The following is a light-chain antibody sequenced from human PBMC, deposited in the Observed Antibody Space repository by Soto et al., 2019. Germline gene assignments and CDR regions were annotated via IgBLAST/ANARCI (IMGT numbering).Light chain of an antibody. CDR2: DAS. J-gene: IGKJ4*01. CDR1: QAIITY. Sequence: DIQLTQSPSSLSASVGDRVTITCQASQAIITYLNWFQQKPGKAPKLLNYDASHLETGVPSRFSGSGSGTAFTFTISSLQPEDIGTYYCQQYDNLPLTFGGGTKVEV. V-gene: IGKV1-33*01. CDR3: QQYDNLPLT.